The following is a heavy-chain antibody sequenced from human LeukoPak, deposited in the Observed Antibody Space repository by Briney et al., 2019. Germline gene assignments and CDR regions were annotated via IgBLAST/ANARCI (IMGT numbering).Heavy chain of an antibody. V-gene: IGHV3-7*01. CDR3: ARDVGGGSWGGFGY. D-gene: IGHD3-16*01. CDR1: GFTFSSYW. Sequence: GGSLRLSCAASGFTFSSYWMSWVRQAPGKGLEWVANIKQDGSEKYYVDSVKGRFTISRDNAKNSLYLQMNSLRAEDTAVYYCARDVGGGSWGGFGYWGQGTLVTVSS. J-gene: IGHJ4*02. CDR2: IKQDGSEK.